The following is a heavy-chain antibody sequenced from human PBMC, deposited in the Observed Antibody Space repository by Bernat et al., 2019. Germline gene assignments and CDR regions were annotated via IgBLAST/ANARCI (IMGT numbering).Heavy chain of an antibody. D-gene: IGHD6-13*01. J-gene: IGHJ4*02. Sequence: QVQLVQSGAEVKKPGASVKVSCKASGYIFTNYDLYWVRQAPGQGLEWMGMINPSGGSTTYGQKFQGRVTMTSDTSTSTVYMQLSSLGSEDTAVYYCAGDFSNWPASVDCWGQGTLVTVSS. CDR2: INPSGGST. CDR3: AGDFSNWPASVDC. CDR1: GYIFTNYD. V-gene: IGHV1-46*01.